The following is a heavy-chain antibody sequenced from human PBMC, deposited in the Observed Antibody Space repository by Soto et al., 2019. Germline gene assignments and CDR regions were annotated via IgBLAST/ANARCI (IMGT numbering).Heavy chain of an antibody. Sequence: ESLTVSCEGCGKTFTRNWIGWVRQMPGKGLEWMGIIFPIDSDTRYSPSSQGQVTISADNSISTAYLQWSSLKASDTAIYYCATPGGRDFNAFDVWGQGTMVTVSS. D-gene: IGHD2-21*02. J-gene: IGHJ3*01. CDR2: IFPIDSDT. CDR3: ATPGGRDFNAFDV. CDR1: GKTFTRNW. V-gene: IGHV5-51*01.